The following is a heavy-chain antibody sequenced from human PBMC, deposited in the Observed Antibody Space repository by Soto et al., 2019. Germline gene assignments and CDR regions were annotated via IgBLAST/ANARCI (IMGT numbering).Heavy chain of an antibody. CDR2: ISAYNGNT. D-gene: IGHD6-13*01. V-gene: IGHV1-18*01. CDR3: ARSLGSSSWYDY. Sequence: GASVKVSCKAPGYTFSSYGISWVRQAPGQGLQWVGWISAYNGNTNYAQKLQGRVTMTRDTSTTTAYMELRSLRSDDTAVYYCARSLGSSSWYDYWGQGTLVTVSS. J-gene: IGHJ4*02. CDR1: GYTFSSYG.